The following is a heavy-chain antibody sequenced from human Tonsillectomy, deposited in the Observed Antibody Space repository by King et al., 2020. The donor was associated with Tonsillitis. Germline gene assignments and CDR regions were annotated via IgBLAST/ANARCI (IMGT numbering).Heavy chain of an antibody. J-gene: IGHJ4*02. Sequence: QLQESGPGLVKPSQTLSLTCTVSGGSISSGDYYWSWIRQPPGKGLEWIGYIYYIGSTYYNPSLKSRVTISVDTSKNQFSLKLSSVTAADTAVFYCARAGRGPGDYLDYGGQGTLATVSS. CDR3: ARAGRGPGDYLDY. CDR1: GGSISSGDYY. V-gene: IGHV4-30-4*01. CDR2: IYYIGST. D-gene: IGHD2-8*02.